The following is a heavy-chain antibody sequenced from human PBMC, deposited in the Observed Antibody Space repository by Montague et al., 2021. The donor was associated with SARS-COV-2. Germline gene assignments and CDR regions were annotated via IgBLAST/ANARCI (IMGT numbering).Heavy chain of an antibody. D-gene: IGHD3-10*01. CDR3: VRVSWYYYGSGAFDY. Sequence: SETLSLTCTVSGRSITSTSSYWGWIRQTPGGGLEWIGSISHRENTFYNPSLKSPVTISVDTSKNQFSLKMISVTAADTGIYYCVRVSWYYYGSGAFDYWGQGTLVTVSA. CDR1: GRSITSTSSY. J-gene: IGHJ4*02. CDR2: ISHRENT. V-gene: IGHV4-39*07.